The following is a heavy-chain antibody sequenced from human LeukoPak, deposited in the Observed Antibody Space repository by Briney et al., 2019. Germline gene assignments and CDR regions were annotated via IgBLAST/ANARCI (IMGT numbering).Heavy chain of an antibody. D-gene: IGHD5-18*01. J-gene: IGHJ4*02. CDR3: ARQYTGIDY. CDR1: GGSISSSSYY. V-gene: IGHV4-39*01. Sequence: SETLSLTCAVSGGSISSSSYYWGWIRQPPGKGLEWIGSIYYSGSTYYNPSLKSRVTISVDTSKNQFSLKLSSVTATDTAVFYCARQYTGIDYWGQGSLVTVSS. CDR2: IYYSGST.